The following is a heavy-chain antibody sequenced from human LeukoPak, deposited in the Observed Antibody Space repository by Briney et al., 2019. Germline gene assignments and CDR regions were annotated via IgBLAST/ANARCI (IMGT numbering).Heavy chain of an antibody. V-gene: IGHV4-34*01. D-gene: IGHD1-7*01. Sequence: SETLSLTCAVYGGPFRGFFWSWIRQAPGKGLEWIGEISHSGSSNYNPSLKSRITISVDTSKNQFSLKLSSVTAADTAVYYCARVRRTTGRFDPWGQGTLVTVSS. CDR3: ARVRRTTGRFDP. CDR1: GGPFRGFF. J-gene: IGHJ5*02. CDR2: ISHSGSS.